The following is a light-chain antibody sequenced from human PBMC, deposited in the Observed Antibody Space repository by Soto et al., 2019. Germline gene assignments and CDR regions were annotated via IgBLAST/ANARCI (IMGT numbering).Light chain of an antibody. V-gene: IGLV1-44*01. CDR1: RSNIGTNP. CDR2: SDN. CDR3: AAWDDSLNGYV. Sequence: QSVLTQPPSASGTPGQRVTISCSGSRSNIGTNPVNWYQQLPGTAPKLLIYSDNQRPSGVPDRFSGSRSGTSASLAISGLQSQDEADYYCAAWDDSLNGYVFATGTKVXVL. J-gene: IGLJ1*01.